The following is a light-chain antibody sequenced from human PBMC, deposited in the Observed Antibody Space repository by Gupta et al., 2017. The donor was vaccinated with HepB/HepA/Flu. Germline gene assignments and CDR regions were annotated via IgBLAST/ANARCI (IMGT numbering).Light chain of an antibody. CDR1: QSFNYW. Sequence: DIQMTQSPSTLSASLGDTVTITCRASQSFNYWLAWYQQKPGEAPKLLIHKASTVESGVPSRFSGSGSGTEFTLTISSLQPDDFATYYCQQDNNFFRTFGQGTKVEIK. CDR3: QQDNNFFRT. CDR2: KAS. V-gene: IGKV1-5*03. J-gene: IGKJ1*01.